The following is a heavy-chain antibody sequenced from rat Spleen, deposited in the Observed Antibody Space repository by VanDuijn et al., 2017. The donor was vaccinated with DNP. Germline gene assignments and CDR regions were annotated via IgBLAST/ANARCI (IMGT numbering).Heavy chain of an antibody. Sequence: EVQLVESGGGLVQPGRSLKLSCAASGFTFSNYDMAWVRQAPTKGLEWVASIDTSGGYTYFRDSVKGRFIVSRDNAENTLYLQMDSLRSEDTATYYCARLGPHYFDYWGQGTLVTVSS. D-gene: IGHD1-1*01. CDR1: GFTFSNYD. J-gene: IGHJ3*01. V-gene: IGHV5S13*01. CDR2: IDTSGGYT. CDR3: ARLGPHYFDY.